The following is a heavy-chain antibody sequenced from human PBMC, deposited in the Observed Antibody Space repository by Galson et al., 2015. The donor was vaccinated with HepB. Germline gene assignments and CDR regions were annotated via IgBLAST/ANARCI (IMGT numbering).Heavy chain of an antibody. J-gene: IGHJ6*03. CDR3: AKGGLSSYYYVDV. CDR2: ISGGGDTT. D-gene: IGHD1-26*01. V-gene: IGHV3-23*01. Sequence: SLRLSCAASGFTFISCAMSWVRQAPGKGLEWVSGISGGGDTTYYADSVKGRFTISRDNSKNTLFLQMNSLRAEDTAVYYCAKGGLSSYYYVDVCGEGTTVTVSS. CDR1: GFTFISCA.